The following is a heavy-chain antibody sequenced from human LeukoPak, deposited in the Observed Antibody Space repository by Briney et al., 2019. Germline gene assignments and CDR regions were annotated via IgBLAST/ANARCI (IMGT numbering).Heavy chain of an antibody. J-gene: IGHJ6*02. CDR2: IRSKAYGGTT. Sequence: GGSLRLSCTASGFTFGDYAMSWFRQAPGKGLEGVGFIRSKAYGGTTEYAASVKGRFTISRDDSKSIAYLQMNSLKTEDTALYYCTREVTVVPAAISYYGMDVWGQGTTVTVSS. D-gene: IGHD2-2*01. CDR3: TREVTVVPAAISYYGMDV. CDR1: GFTFGDYA. V-gene: IGHV3-49*03.